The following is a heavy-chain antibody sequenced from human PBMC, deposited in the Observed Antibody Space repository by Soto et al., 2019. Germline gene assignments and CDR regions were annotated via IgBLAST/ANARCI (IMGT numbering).Heavy chain of an antibody. CDR1: GFTFSNYG. Sequence: QVQLVESGGGVVQPGRSLRLSCAASGFTFSNYGMHWVRQAAGKGLEWVAVIWYDGSNRYYADSVKGRFTISRDNSKNTLYLQMNSLRAEDTAVYYCARDGAAADDQVGIDYWGQGTLVTVSS. D-gene: IGHD6-13*01. J-gene: IGHJ4*02. V-gene: IGHV3-33*01. CDR2: IWYDGSNR. CDR3: ARDGAAADDQVGIDY.